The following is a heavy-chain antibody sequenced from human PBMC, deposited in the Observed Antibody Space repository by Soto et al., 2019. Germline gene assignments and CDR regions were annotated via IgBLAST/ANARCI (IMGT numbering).Heavy chain of an antibody. CDR2: INPNSGGT. CDR1: GYTFTGYY. V-gene: IGHV1-2*02. D-gene: IGHD3-10*01. J-gene: IGHJ4*02. Sequence: SVKGSCRASGYTFTGYYMHWGRQAPGQGLEWMGWINPNSGGTNYAQKFQGRVTMTRDTSISTAYMELSRLRSDDTAVYYCARDPRITMVRGVIWGQGTLVTVS. CDR3: ARDPRITMVRGVI.